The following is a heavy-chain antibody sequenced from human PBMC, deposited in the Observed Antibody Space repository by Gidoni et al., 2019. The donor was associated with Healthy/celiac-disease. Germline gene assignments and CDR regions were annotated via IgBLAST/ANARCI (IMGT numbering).Heavy chain of an antibody. Sequence: VQLVESGGGLVQPGRSRRLSCGASGFTFDDYALHWLRHAPGKGLEWVSGISWNSGSIGYADYWKGRFSISRDNAKNSMYLQMNSLRAEDTALYYCAKDARYCSSTSCYTRLGAYYYYGMDVWGQGTTVTVSS. CDR1: GFTFDDYA. V-gene: IGHV3-9*01. CDR2: ISWNSGSI. D-gene: IGHD2-2*02. CDR3: AKDARYCSSTSCYTRLGAYYYYGMDV. J-gene: IGHJ6*02.